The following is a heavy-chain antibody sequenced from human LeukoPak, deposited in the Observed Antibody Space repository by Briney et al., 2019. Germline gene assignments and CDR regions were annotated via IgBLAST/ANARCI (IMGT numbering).Heavy chain of an antibody. CDR1: GFTFSSYD. D-gene: IGHD5/OR15-5a*01. CDR2: IGTAGDT. V-gene: IGHV3-13*01. CDR3: ARVSYYYYMDV. Sequence: GGSLRLSCAASGFTFSSYDMHWVRQATGKGLEWVSAIGTAGDTYYPGSVKGRFTISRENAKNSLYLQMNSLRAGDTAVYYCARVSYYYYMDVWGKGTTVTVSS. J-gene: IGHJ6*03.